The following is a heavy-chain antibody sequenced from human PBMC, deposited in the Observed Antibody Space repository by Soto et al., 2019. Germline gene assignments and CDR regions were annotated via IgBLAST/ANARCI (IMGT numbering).Heavy chain of an antibody. D-gene: IGHD2-2*01. CDR3: AKSSRQYASAIQAFFDP. CDR1: GFKFSNYA. J-gene: IGHJ5*02. V-gene: IGHV3-23*01. CDR2: ISATGGGT. Sequence: GGSLRLSCAASGFKFSNYAMSWVRQAPGKGLEWVSLISATGGGTYYADSVKGRFTISRDNSHNTLYLQVHSLTAEDTAVYCAKSSRQYASAIQAFFDPWGLGTLVTVSS.